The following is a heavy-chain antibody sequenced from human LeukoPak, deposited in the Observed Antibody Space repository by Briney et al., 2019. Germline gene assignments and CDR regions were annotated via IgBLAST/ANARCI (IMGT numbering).Heavy chain of an antibody. D-gene: IGHD2-21*02. CDR2: IYDSGST. V-gene: IGHV4-59*01. CDR1: GGPISSYY. CDR3: ARFLLGAYCGGDCYYFDY. J-gene: IGHJ4*02. Sequence: SETLSLTCTVSGGPISSYYWSWIRQPPGKGLEWIGYIYDSGSTNYNPSLKSRVTISVDTSKNQFSLKLSSVTAADTAVYYCARFLLGAYCGGDCYYFDYWGQGTLVTVSS.